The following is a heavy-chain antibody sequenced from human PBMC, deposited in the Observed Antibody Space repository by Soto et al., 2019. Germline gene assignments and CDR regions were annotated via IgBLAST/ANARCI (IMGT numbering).Heavy chain of an antibody. CDR3: ARGMGATNYYGMDV. CDR1: VFTFSSYD. CDR2: IGTAGDP. J-gene: IGHJ6*01. V-gene: IGHV3-13*05. D-gene: IGHD1-26*01. Sequence: PWGSLLLSCAASVFTFSSYDMHWVRQATGKGLEWVSAIGTAGDPYYPGSVKGRFTISRENAKNSLYLQMNSLRAGDTAVYYCARGMGATNYYGMDVWGQGTTVTVSS.